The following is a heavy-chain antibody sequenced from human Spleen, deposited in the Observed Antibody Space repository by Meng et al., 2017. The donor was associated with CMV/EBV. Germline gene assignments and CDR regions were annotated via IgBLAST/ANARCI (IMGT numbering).Heavy chain of an antibody. CDR2: IYSGGSST. J-gene: IGHJ6*02. D-gene: IGHD3-3*01. CDR3: AKDLSPYYDFWSGYPKVYGMDV. Sequence: GGSLRLSCAASGFTFDDYAMGWVRQAPGKGLEWVSVIYSGGSSTYYADSVKGRFTISRDNSKNTLYLQMNSLRAEDTAVYYCAKDLSPYYDFWSGYPKVYGMDVWGQGTTVTVSS. CDR1: GFTFDDYA. V-gene: IGHV3-23*03.